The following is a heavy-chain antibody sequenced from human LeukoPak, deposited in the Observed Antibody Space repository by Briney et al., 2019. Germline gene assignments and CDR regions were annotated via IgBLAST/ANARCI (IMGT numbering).Heavy chain of an antibody. Sequence: SETLSLTCTVSLDSTTSNFWSWVRQPPGKGLEWIGEIHRSGSPNYNPALQSRVTISIDRSRNQIALELSSVTAADTAVYYCAREILGGFNPGAYWGQGTLVTVSS. J-gene: IGHJ4*02. CDR2: IHRSGSP. CDR3: AREILGGFNPGAY. V-gene: IGHV4-4*02. CDR1: LDSTTSNF. D-gene: IGHD1-14*01.